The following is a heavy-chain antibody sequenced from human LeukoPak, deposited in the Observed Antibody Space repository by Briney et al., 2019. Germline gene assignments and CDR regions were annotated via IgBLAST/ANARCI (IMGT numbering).Heavy chain of an antibody. CDR1: GFTFSSYA. Sequence: GGSLRLSCAASGFTFSSYAMSWVRQAPGKGLEWVSGISWSSGYIGYADSVKGRFTISRDNAKNAVYLQMNSLRTEDTALYYRAKDIHYSKYHYYGMDVWGQGTTVTVSS. V-gene: IGHV3-9*01. CDR2: ISWSSGYI. J-gene: IGHJ6*02. CDR3: AKDIHYSKYHYYGMDV. D-gene: IGHD4-11*01.